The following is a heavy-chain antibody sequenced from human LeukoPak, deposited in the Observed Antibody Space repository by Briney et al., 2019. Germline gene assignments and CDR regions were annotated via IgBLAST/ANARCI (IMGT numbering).Heavy chain of an antibody. CDR1: GFTFSSYA. CDR2: ISGSGGST. CDR3: ASPLGVAAHSLRPDY. V-gene: IGHV3-23*01. Sequence: GGSLRLSCAASGFTFSSYAMSGVRQAPGKGREWVSAISGSGGSTYYADSVKGRFTISRDNSKNTLYMPMNSLRAEDTAVYYCASPLGVAAHSLRPDYWGQGTLVTVSS. D-gene: IGHD6-6*01. J-gene: IGHJ4*02.